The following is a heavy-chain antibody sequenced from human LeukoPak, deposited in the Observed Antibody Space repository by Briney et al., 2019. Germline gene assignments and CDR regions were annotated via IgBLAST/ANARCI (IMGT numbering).Heavy chain of an antibody. V-gene: IGHV1-18*01. CDR2: ISAYNGNT. D-gene: IGHD3-10*01. CDR1: GYTFTSYG. J-gene: IGHJ6*02. CDR3: ASTWFGVTEWGSVSYGMDV. Sequence: ASVKVSCKASGYTFTSYGISWVRQAPGQGLEWMGWISAYNGNTNYAQKLQGRVTMTTDTSTSTAYMELRSLRSDDTAVYYCASTWFGVTEWGSVSYGMDVWGQGTTVTVSS.